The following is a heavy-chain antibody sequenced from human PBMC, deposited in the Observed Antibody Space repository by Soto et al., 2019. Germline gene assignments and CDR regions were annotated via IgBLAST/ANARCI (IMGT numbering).Heavy chain of an antibody. CDR3: DREFSYYRGSGSHSWLYDFDY. J-gene: IGHJ4*02. CDR1: GGSISSYY. V-gene: IGHV4-59*01. Sequence: SETLSLICTVSGGSISSYYWSWIRQPPGKGLEWIGYIYYSGSTNYNPSLKSRVTISVDTSKNQFSLKLSSVTAADTAVYYCDREFSYYRGSGSHSWLYDFDYCGQGTLFTVSS. CDR2: IYYSGST. D-gene: IGHD3-10*01.